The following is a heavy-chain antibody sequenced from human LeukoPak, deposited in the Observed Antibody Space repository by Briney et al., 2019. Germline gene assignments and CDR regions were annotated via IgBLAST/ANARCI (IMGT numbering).Heavy chain of an antibody. CDR3: ARGRGVPASYYYYGMDV. CDR1: GGSISSGGYY. CDR2: IYYSGST. D-gene: IGHD2-2*01. V-gene: IGHV4-31*03. Sequence: SETLSLTCTVSGGSISSGGYYWSWIRQHPGKGLEWIGYIYYSGSTYYNPSLKSRVTISVDTSKNQFSLKLSSVTAADTAVYYCARGRGVPASYYYYGMDVWGQGTTVTVSS. J-gene: IGHJ6*02.